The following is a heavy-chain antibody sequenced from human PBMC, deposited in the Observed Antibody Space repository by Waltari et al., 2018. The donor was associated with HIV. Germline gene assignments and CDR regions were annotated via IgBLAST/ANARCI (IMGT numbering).Heavy chain of an antibody. D-gene: IGHD3-10*01. CDR1: VASSSAYY. Sequence: QLQPWGTGLLQPSEALSLTCAVYVASSSAYYWSWIRQSPGTGLEWLGEVGPVGKGDVIPSLRRRLSLSTDASKNQFSLTLTSVVAADTAVYFCSRCLQMTSYASGNWLWEEMLSKYFFDLWGQGT. V-gene: IGHV4-34*01. CDR3: SRCLQMTSYASGNWLWEEMLSKYFFDL. CDR2: VGPVGKG. J-gene: IGHJ3*01.